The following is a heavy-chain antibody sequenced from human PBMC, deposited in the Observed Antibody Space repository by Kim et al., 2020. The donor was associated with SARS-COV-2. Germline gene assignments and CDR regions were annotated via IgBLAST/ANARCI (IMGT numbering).Heavy chain of an antibody. CDR3: ARESITSGITILDY. Sequence: SETLSLTCTVSGGSISSSTYYWGWIRQPPGKGLEWIGSIYYSGSTYYSPSLKSRVTISVDTSKNQFSLKLSSVTAADTAVYYCARESITSGITILDYWGQGTLVTVSS. V-gene: IGHV4-39*07. J-gene: IGHJ4*02. CDR1: GGSISSSTYY. CDR2: IYYSGST. D-gene: IGHD3-10*01.